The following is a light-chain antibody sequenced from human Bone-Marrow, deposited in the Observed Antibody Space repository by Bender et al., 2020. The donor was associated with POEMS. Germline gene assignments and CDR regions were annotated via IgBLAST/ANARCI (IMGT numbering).Light chain of an antibody. J-gene: IGLJ2*01. CDR3: SSYTTSSTVI. V-gene: IGLV2-14*01. CDR2: DVI. CDR1: SSDVGGYNY. Sequence: QSALTQPASVSRSPGQSISISCTGTSSDVGGYNYVSWYQQHPVKAPKLIIYDVINRPSGVSTRFSGSKSGNTASLTISGLQAEDEADYYCSSYTTSSTVIFGGGTKLTVL.